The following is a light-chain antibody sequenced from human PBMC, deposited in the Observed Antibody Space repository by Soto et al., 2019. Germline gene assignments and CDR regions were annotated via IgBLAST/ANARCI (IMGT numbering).Light chain of an antibody. CDR1: QGISTY. J-gene: IGKJ1*01. CDR2: SAS. CDR3: QQYYRYPWM. V-gene: IGKV1-16*01. Sequence: DIQMTQSPSSLSASVGDRVTITWRASQGISTYLGWYQQKPGKVPKSLIYSASSLQSGVPSRFSASGSGTEFTLTISDMQPDDFATYYCQQYYRYPWMFGQGTKVEIK.